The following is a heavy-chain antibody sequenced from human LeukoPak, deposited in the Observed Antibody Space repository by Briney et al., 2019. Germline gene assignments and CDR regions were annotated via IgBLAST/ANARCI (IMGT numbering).Heavy chain of an antibody. Sequence: GGSLRLSCAASGFTFSSYAMSWVRQAPGKGLEWVSAISGSGGSTYYADSVKGRFTISRDNSKNTLYLQMNNLRAEDTAVYYCATMVRGVITPPEYFQHWGQGTLVTVSS. V-gene: IGHV3-23*01. J-gene: IGHJ1*01. CDR3: ATMVRGVITPPEYFQH. CDR1: GFTFSSYA. CDR2: ISGSGGST. D-gene: IGHD3-10*01.